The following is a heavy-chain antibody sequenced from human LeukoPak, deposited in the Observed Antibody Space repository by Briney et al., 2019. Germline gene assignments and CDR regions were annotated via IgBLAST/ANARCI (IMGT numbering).Heavy chain of an antibody. J-gene: IGHJ4*02. V-gene: IGHV3-30*02. Sequence: PGGSLRLSCAASGFTFSSYGMHWVRQAPGKGLEWVAFIRYDGSNKYYADSVKGRFTISRDNAKNSLYLQMNSLRAEDTAVYYCARDPPSPTVTRFDYWGQGTLVTVSS. CDR2: IRYDGSNK. CDR3: ARDPPSPTVTRFDY. CDR1: GFTFSSYG. D-gene: IGHD4-17*01.